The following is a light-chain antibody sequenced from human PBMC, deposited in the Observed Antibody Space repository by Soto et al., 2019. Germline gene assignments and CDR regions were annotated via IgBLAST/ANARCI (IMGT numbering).Light chain of an antibody. J-gene: IGKJ5*01. Sequence: EIVLTQSPATLSLSPGERATLSCRDSQIVSIYLAWYQQKPGQAPRLLIYDASNRATGIPSRFSGSGSGTDFTLTISSLEPEDFAVYYCQQRSNWPLITFGQGTRLEIK. CDR1: QIVSIY. CDR3: QQRSNWPLIT. V-gene: IGKV3-11*01. CDR2: DAS.